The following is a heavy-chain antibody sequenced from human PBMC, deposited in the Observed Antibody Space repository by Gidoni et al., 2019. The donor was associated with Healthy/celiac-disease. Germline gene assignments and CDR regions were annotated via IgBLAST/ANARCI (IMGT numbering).Heavy chain of an antibody. D-gene: IGHD2-2*01. V-gene: IGHV1-69*04. CDR3: ASADPSSTSPLDV. CDR2: IIPILGIA. J-gene: IGHJ6*04. CDR1: GGPFSSYA. Sequence: QVQLVQSGAEVKKPGSSVKVSCKASGGPFSSYAISWVRQAPGQGLEWMGRIIPILGIANYAQKFQGRVTITADKSTSTAYMELSSLRSEDTAVYYCASADPSSTSPLDVWGKGTTVTVSS.